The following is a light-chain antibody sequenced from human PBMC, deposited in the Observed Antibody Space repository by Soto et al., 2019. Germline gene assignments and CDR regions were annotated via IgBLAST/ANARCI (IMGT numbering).Light chain of an antibody. CDR1: SSDVGGYNY. CDR2: EVS. V-gene: IGLV2-14*01. CDR3: SSYTSSSTVV. J-gene: IGLJ2*01. Sequence: QSALTQPASVSGSPGQSITISCTGTSSDVGGYNYVSWYQPHPGKAPKLMIYEVSNRPSGVSNRFSGSKSGNTASLTISGRKAEDEADYYCSSYTSSSTVVFGGGTKLTVL.